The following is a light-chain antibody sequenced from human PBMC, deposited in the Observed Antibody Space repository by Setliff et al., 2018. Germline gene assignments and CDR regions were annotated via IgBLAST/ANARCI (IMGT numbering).Light chain of an antibody. CDR3: SAYAGSNNWGV. CDR1: SSDVGGYDY. V-gene: IGLV2-8*01. CDR2: KVT. Sequence: QSALTQPPSASGSPGQSVTISCTGTSSDVGGYDYVSWYQQHPGKAPKLLIYKVTKRPSGVPDRFSGSKPGNTASLTVSGLQAEDEADYYCSAYAGSNNWGVFGTGTKVTVL. J-gene: IGLJ1*01.